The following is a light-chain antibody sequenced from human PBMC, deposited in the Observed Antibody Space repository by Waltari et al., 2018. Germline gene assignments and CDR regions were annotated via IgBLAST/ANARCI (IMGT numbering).Light chain of an antibody. Sequence: QSALTQPASVSGSPGQSLTISCPGSGTAVGRYNYVAWYQHYPDKAPRLMIYDVTSRPSGVSDRFSGSKSGNTASLTISGLQPEDEADYYCASYIAASTLVFGGGTRLTVV. V-gene: IGLV2-14*03. CDR1: GTAVGRYNY. CDR3: ASYIAASTLV. J-gene: IGLJ3*02. CDR2: DVT.